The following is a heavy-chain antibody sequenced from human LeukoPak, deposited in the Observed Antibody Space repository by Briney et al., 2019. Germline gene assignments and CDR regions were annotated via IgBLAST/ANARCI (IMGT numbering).Heavy chain of an antibody. Sequence: ASVKVSCKASGYTFTNFGISWVRQAPGQGLEWMGWISAYNGNPTYAQKLQGRVTVTTDTSTTTAYMELRSLTSDDTAVYFCARAGQGYNYDTSAYYYDYWGQGTLVTVSS. CDR3: ARAGQGYNYDTSAYYYDY. CDR1: GYTFTNFG. CDR2: ISAYNGNP. V-gene: IGHV1-18*01. D-gene: IGHD3-22*01. J-gene: IGHJ4*02.